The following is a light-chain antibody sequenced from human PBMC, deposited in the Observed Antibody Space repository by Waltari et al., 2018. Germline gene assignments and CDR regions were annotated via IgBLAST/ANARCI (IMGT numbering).Light chain of an antibody. J-gene: IGKJ2*01. V-gene: IGKV3-11*01. Sequence: EIVLTPSPATRSLSPGERATLYCRASQSVSSYLAWYQQKPGQAPRLLIYDASNRATGIPARFSGSGSGTDFTLTISSLEPEDFAVYYCQQRSNWPPYTFGQGTKLEIK. CDR3: QQRSNWPPYT. CDR1: QSVSSY. CDR2: DAS.